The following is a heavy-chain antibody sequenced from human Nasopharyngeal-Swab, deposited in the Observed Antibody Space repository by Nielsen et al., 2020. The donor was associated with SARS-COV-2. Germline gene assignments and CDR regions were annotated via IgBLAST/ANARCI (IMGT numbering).Heavy chain of an antibody. CDR3: ARGAPNYDLWSGYYYYYGMDV. Sequence: WIRQPPGKGLEWIGEIYHSGSTNYNPSLKSRVTISVDTSKNQFSLKLSSVTAADTAVYYCARGAPNYDLWSGYYYYYGMDVWGQGTTVTVSS. J-gene: IGHJ6*02. CDR2: IYHSGST. D-gene: IGHD3-3*01. V-gene: IGHV4-34*01.